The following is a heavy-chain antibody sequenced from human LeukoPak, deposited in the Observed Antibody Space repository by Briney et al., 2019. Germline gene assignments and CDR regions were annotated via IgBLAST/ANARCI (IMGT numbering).Heavy chain of an antibody. CDR2: INHSGST. CDR1: GGSISSSSYY. V-gene: IGHV4-39*07. D-gene: IGHD1-26*01. J-gene: IGHJ4*02. Sequence: SETLSLTCTVSGGSISSSSYYWSWIRQPPGKGLEWIGEINHSGSTNYNPSLKSRVTISVDTSKNQFSLKLSSVTAADTAVYYCARGEEWELLPSNYWGQGTLVTVSS. CDR3: ARGEEWELLPSNY.